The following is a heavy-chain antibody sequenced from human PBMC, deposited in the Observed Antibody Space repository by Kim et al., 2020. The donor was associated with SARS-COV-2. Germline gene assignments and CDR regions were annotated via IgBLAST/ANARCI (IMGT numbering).Heavy chain of an antibody. V-gene: IGHV4-31*02. J-gene: IGHJ6*03. D-gene: IGHD6-6*01. CDR3: AREGIAARSPLDYYYYMDV. Sequence: KSRVTISVDTSKNQFSLKLSSVTAADTAVYYCAREGIAARSPLDYYYYMDVWGKGTTVTVSS.